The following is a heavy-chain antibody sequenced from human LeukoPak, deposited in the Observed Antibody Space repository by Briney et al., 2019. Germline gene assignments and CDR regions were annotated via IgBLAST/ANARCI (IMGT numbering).Heavy chain of an antibody. CDR1: GGSISSGSYY. V-gene: IGHV4-61*02. Sequence: SGTLSLTCTVSGGSISSGSYYWSWIRQPAGKGLEWIGRIYTSGSTNYNPSLKSRVTISVDTSKNQFSLKLSSVTAADTAVYYCARDRDFDYWGQGTLVTVSS. D-gene: IGHD3-10*01. J-gene: IGHJ4*02. CDR3: ARDRDFDY. CDR2: IYTSGST.